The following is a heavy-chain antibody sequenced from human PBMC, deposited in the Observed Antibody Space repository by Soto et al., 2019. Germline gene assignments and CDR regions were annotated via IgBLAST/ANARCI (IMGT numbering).Heavy chain of an antibody. Sequence: SETLSLTCTVSGGSISSSSYYWGWIRQPPGKGLEWIGYIYYSGSTNYRPSLKSRVTISVDTSKNQFSLKLSSVTAADTAVYYCARDLRSSDDAFDIWGQGTMVTV. CDR2: IYYSGST. D-gene: IGHD1-26*01. CDR3: ARDLRSSDDAFDI. V-gene: IGHV4-61*01. J-gene: IGHJ3*02. CDR1: GGSISSSSYY.